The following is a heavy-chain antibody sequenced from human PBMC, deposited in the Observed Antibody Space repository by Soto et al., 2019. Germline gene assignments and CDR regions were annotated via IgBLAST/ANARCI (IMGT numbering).Heavy chain of an antibody. Sequence: QMQLQESGPGLVKPSETLSLTCTVSGGSIRERGLYWGWIRQSPGKGLEWIGSIFVSGRTHYNPSLKSRVTMSIDASRNQFSLNLISVTAADTGVCYCARSLMDVWGNGTTVTVSS. CDR3: ARSLMDV. V-gene: IGHV4-39*01. CDR1: GGSIRERGLY. J-gene: IGHJ6*03. CDR2: IFVSGRT.